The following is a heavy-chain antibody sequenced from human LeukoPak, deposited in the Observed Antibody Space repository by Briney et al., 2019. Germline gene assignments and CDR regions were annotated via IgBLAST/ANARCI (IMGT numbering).Heavy chain of an antibody. J-gene: IGHJ4*02. CDR2: IWHDGSHK. D-gene: IGHD3-10*01. CDR1: GFAFNTYT. V-gene: IGHV3-33*01. Sequence: GGSLRLSCAASGFAFNTYTMHWVRQAPGQGLEWVALIWHDGSHKFYSNSVRGQFTISRDNSKNTVSLQMNNLRPEDTAVYYCAREILGSGSYPDFWGQGTLVTVSS. CDR3: AREILGSGSYPDF.